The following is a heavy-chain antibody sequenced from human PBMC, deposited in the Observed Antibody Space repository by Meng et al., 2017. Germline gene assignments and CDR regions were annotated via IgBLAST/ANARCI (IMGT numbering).Heavy chain of an antibody. V-gene: IGHV7-4-1*02. D-gene: IGHD6-19*01. CDR2: INTKTGKP. Sequence: VPLLQSGSGVKGPGASVMFSCKASGDTFSTNVMNWGRQAPGQGLEWMGWINTKTGKPTYAQGFTGRLAFSLETSASTAFLQINSLKAEDTAVYYCARAHSSGWYSFFDYWGQGTLVTVSS. J-gene: IGHJ4*02. CDR1: GDTFSTNV. CDR3: ARAHSSGWYSFFDY.